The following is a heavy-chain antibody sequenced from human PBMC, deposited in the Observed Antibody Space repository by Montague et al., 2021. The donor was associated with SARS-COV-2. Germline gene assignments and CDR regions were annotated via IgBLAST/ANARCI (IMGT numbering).Heavy chain of an antibody. V-gene: IGHV4-59*01. D-gene: IGHD3-16*02. J-gene: IGHJ4*02. Sequence: SETLSLTCSVSGDSMSTNYWSWIRQPPGKGLEWIGHIYNSGTTIYNPSLKSRATIFIDVSKTQFSLRLSSVTATDTAVYYCARMFYDHVWETSRYRGNYFDSWGQGTLVTASS. CDR1: GDSMSTNY. CDR3: ARMFYDHVWETSRYRGNYFDS. CDR2: IYNSGTT.